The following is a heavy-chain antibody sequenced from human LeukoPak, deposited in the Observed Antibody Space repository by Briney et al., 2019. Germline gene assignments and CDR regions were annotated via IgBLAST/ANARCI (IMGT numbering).Heavy chain of an antibody. CDR3: AGAMWDYASGSLFDY. V-gene: IGHV3-48*01. D-gene: IGHD3-10*01. J-gene: IGHJ4*02. CDR2: ISSSSSTI. CDR1: GFTFSSYS. Sequence: PGGSLRLSCAASGFTFSSYSMNWVRQAPGKGLEWVSHISSSSSTIYYADSVKGRFTISRDNAKNSPYLQMNSLRVEDTAVYYCAGAMWDYASGSLFDYWGQGTLVSVSS.